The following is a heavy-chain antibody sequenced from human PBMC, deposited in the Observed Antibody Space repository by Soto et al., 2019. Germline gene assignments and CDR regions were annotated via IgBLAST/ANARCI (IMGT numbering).Heavy chain of an antibody. V-gene: IGHV6-1*01. CDR1: GDSVFSSSVA. J-gene: IGHJ6*02. D-gene: IGHD2-15*01. Sequence: PAQTLSLPCVISGDSVFSSSVAWNWVRQSPSRGLEWLGRTYYRSRWYSDFAVSVRGRIVINADTSKNQFSLQLNSVTPEDTAVYFCARSEEDSDYYYYGLDVWGQGTTVTVSS. CDR2: TYYRSRWYS. CDR3: ARSEEDSDYYYYGLDV.